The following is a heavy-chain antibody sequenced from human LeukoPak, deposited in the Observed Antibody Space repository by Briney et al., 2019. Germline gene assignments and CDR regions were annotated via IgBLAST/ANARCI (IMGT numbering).Heavy chain of an antibody. CDR2: LYYTGTP. J-gene: IGHJ4*02. V-gene: IGHV4-39*07. CDR3: ARDKGTSYLSSFDY. Sequence: SETLSLTCTVSGGSISSSAYYWGWVRQPPGKGLEWIGSLYYTGTPYYNPSLKSRVIMSVDTSQTQFSLKLTSVTAADTALYYCARDKGTSYLSSFDYWGQGTLVTVSS. D-gene: IGHD6-6*01. CDR1: GGSISSSAYY.